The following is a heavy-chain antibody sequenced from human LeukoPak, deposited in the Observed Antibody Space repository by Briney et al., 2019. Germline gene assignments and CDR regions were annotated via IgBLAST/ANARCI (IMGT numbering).Heavy chain of an antibody. J-gene: IGHJ4*02. D-gene: IGHD2-21*02. V-gene: IGHV4-34*01. CDR3: TRGKTVTFEN. Sequence: SETLSLTCAVYGESMSTFFWNWIRQPPGKGLEWIGETSDRGTNTYNSAFKSRVTISLDTSKRRFSLTLTSVTAADTAVYYCTRGKTVTFENWGQGSLVTVSS. CDR2: TSDRGTN. CDR1: GESMSTFF.